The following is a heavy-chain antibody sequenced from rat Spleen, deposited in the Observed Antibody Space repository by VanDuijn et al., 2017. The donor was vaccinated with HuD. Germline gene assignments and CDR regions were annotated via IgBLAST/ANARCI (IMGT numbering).Heavy chain of an antibody. J-gene: IGHJ2*01. D-gene: IGHD1-9*01. V-gene: IGHV2-6*01. CDR1: GFSLTSYT. CDR3: TRSREKYYGYTSYFDY. CDR2: ISSGGST. Sequence: QVQLKESGPGLVQPSQTLSLTCTVSGFSLTSYTVSWVRQPPGKGLEWIAAISSGGSTYYNSALKSRLSISRDTSKSQVFLKMNSLQTEDTAMYFCTRSREKYYGYTSYFDYWGQGVMVTVSS.